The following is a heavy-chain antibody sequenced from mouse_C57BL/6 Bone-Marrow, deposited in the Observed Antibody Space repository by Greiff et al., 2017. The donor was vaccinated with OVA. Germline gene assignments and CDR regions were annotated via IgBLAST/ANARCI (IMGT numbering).Heavy chain of an antibody. CDR3: AREADWDVPFAY. V-gene: IGHV7-1*01. J-gene: IGHJ3*01. Sequence: EVKLMESGGGLVQSGRSLRLSCATSGFTFSDFYMEWVRQAPGKGLEWIAASRNKANDYTTEYSASVKGRFIVSRDTSQSILYLQMKGLRAEETASYYWAREADWDVPFAYWGEGALVTDSA. CDR1: GFTFSDFY. CDR2: SRNKANDYTT. D-gene: IGHD4-1*01.